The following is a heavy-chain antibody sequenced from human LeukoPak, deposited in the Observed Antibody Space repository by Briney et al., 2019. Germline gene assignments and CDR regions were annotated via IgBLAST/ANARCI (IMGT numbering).Heavy chain of an antibody. Sequence: ASVKVSCKASGYTFTKSYIHWVRQAPGQRLELMGLINPGGDNTDYAQNFQGRLTMTSDTSARTVYMELSSLRSEDTAVYYCARIRDGYNDAYDIWGQGTVVTVPS. J-gene: IGHJ3*02. V-gene: IGHV1-46*01. CDR3: ARIRDGYNDAYDI. CDR1: GYTFTKSY. CDR2: INPGGDNT. D-gene: IGHD5-24*01.